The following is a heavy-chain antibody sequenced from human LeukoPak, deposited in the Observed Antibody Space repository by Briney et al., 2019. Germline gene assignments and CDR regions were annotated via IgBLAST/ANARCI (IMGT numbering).Heavy chain of an antibody. CDR3: ARLAGLWFGDAYYYYMDI. J-gene: IGHJ6*03. CDR2: IYTSGSH. Sequence: SETLSLTCTVSGGSISSYYWSWIRQPAGKGLEWIGRIYTSGSHDFNPSLKSRVTISLDTSKKQFSLKLSSVTAADTALYYCARLAGLWFGDAYYYYMDIWGKGTTVTISS. CDR1: GGSISSYY. D-gene: IGHD3-10*01. V-gene: IGHV4-4*07.